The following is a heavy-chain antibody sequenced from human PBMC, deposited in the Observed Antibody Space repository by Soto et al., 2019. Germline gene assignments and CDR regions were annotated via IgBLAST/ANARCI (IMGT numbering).Heavy chain of an antibody. CDR1: GFTFSSYA. CDR2: ISYDGSNK. J-gene: IGHJ4*02. D-gene: IGHD5-18*01. V-gene: IGHV3-30-3*01. CDR3: ARDLGLNWRQLWLDY. Sequence: QVQLVESGGGVVQPGRSLRLSCAASGFTFSSYAMHWVRQAPGKGLEWVAVISYDGSNKYYADSVKGRFTISRDNSKHTLYLQMNSLIAEDTAVYYCARDLGLNWRQLWLDYWGQGTLVPVSS.